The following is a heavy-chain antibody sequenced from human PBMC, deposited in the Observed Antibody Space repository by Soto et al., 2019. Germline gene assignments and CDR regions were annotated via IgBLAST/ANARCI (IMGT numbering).Heavy chain of an antibody. V-gene: IGHV3-7*01. D-gene: IGHD6-13*01. Sequence: EVQLVESGGGLVQPGGSLRLSCAASRFTFSSYWMSWVRQAPGKGLEWVANIKLDGTEKYYVDSVKGRFTISRDNAKNSLYLQMNSLRVEDTAVYYCARGRSSSWYNWFDPWGQGTLVTVSS. J-gene: IGHJ5*02. CDR3: ARGRSSSWYNWFDP. CDR1: RFTFSSYW. CDR2: IKLDGTEK.